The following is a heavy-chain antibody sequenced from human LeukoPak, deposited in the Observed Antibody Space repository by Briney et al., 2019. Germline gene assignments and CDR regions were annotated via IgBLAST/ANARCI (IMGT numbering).Heavy chain of an antibody. J-gene: IGHJ4*02. CDR3: ARAVTVVTRGGLVFDY. Sequence: PGGSLRLSCAASGFSFSSYVMSWVRQAPGKGLEWVSCISSSSNTIYYADSVKGRFTISRDNARNSLFLQMNSLRDEDTSVYYCARAVTVVTRGGLVFDYWGQGTLVTVSS. CDR1: GFSFSSYV. V-gene: IGHV3-48*02. D-gene: IGHD2-21*02. CDR2: ISSSSNTI.